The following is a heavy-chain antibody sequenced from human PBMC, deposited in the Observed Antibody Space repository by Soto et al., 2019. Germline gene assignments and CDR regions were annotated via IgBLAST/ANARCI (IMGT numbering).Heavy chain of an antibody. D-gene: IGHD3-10*01. Sequence: EVQLVESGGGWCQLGGSLRRPWPAPGFTFDDYAINWVRQAPGKALEWVSGISWNGAATGYADSVKGRFTISRDNAKNTLYLQMNSLGSDDTAIYYCANLPLYGSGFDCWGLGTLVTVSS. CDR3: ANLPLYGSGFDC. CDR1: GFTFDDYA. V-gene: IGHV3-9*01. J-gene: IGHJ4*02. CDR2: ISWNGAAT.